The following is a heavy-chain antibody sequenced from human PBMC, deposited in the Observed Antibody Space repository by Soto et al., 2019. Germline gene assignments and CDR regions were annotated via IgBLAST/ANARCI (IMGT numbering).Heavy chain of an antibody. CDR2: IFYTGST. J-gene: IGHJ6*02. CDR1: GGSISNEY. CDR3: AKDRGDYYGMDV. V-gene: IGHV4-59*01. Sequence: SETLSLTCTVSGGSISNEYWSWIRQPPGKGLEWIGFIFYTGSTNYNPSLKSRVTISVDTSKNQFSLKLTSVTAADTAVYYCAKDRGDYYGMDVWGPGTTVTVSS.